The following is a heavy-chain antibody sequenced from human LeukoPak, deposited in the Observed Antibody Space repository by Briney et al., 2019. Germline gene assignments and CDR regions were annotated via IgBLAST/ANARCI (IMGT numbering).Heavy chain of an antibody. D-gene: IGHD3-10*01. J-gene: IGHJ4*02. Sequence: GGSLRLSCAASGFTFSSSSMNWVRQAPGKGLEWVSYISSSSSTIYSADSVEGRFTISRDNAKNSLYLQMNSLRDEDTAVYYCASGDPYTPGLHYWGQGTLVTVSS. CDR3: ASGDPYTPGLHY. CDR1: GFTFSSSS. CDR2: ISSSSSTI. V-gene: IGHV3-48*02.